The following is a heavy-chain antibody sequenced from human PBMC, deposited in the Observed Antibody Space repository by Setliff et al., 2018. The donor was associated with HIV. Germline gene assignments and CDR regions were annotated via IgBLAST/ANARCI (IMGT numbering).Heavy chain of an antibody. Sequence: GGSLRLSCAASGLIFSTYTMNWVRQAPGKGLEWVSSISDGSSTSYADSVKGRFTISRDNAKNTLYLQMNSLRAEDTAVYYCALTPYSSSSLSYWGQGKLVTVSS. J-gene: IGHJ4*02. CDR2: ISDGSST. D-gene: IGHD6-6*01. V-gene: IGHV3-74*01. CDR3: ALTPYSSSSLSY. CDR1: GLIFSTYT.